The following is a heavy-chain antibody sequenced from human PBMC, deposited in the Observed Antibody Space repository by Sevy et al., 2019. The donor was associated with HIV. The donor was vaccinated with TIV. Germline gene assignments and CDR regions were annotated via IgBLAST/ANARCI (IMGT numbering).Heavy chain of an antibody. Sequence: GGSLRLSCAASGFTFSSYVMHWVRQATGKGLEWVSAIGTAGDTYYPGSVKGRFTISRENAKNSLYLQMNSLRAGDTAVYYCARDRYYGSGKDYYGMDVWGQGTTVTVSS. CDR1: GFTFSSYV. V-gene: IGHV3-13*01. D-gene: IGHD3-10*01. J-gene: IGHJ6*02. CDR3: ARDRYYGSGKDYYGMDV. CDR2: IGTAGDT.